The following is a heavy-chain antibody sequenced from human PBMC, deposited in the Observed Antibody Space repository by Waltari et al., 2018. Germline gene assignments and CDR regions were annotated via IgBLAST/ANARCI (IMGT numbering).Heavy chain of an antibody. D-gene: IGHD3-9*01. CDR2: ISYDGSNK. CDR3: AKAAYDIPI. Sequence: QVQLVESGGGVVQPGGSLRLSCAASGFTFRSYVLHWVRQAPGKGLEWVAVISYDGSNKYYADSVKGRFTISRDNSKNTLYLQMNSLRAEDTAVYYCAKAAYDIPIWGQGTMVTVSS. J-gene: IGHJ3*02. CDR1: GFTFRSYV. V-gene: IGHV3-30*18.